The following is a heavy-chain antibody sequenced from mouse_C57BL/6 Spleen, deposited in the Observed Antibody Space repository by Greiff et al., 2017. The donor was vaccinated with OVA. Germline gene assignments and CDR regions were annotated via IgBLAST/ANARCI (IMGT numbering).Heavy chain of an antibody. CDR1: GFTFTDYY. CDR3: ARYGTVGGYFDV. CDR2: IRNKANGYTT. Sequence: EVKVVESGGGLVQPGGSLSLSCAASGFTFTDYYMSWVRQPPGKALEWLGFIRNKANGYTTEYSASVKGRFTISRDNSQSILYLQMNALRAEDSATYYCARYGTVGGYFDVWGTGTTVTVSS. V-gene: IGHV7-3*01. J-gene: IGHJ1*03. D-gene: IGHD1-1*01.